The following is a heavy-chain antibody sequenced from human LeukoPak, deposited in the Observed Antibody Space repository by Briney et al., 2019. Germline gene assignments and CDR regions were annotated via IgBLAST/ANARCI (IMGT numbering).Heavy chain of an antibody. J-gene: IGHJ4*02. D-gene: IGHD2-2*01. CDR2: INHSGST. Sequence: KPSETLSLTCAVYGGSFSGYYWSWIRQPPGKGLEWIGEINHSGSTNYNPSLKSRVTISVDTSKNQFSLKLSSVTAADTAVYYCARDPPLGSCSTISCPHLDYWGQGTLVTVSS. V-gene: IGHV4-34*01. CDR1: GGSFSGYY. CDR3: ARDPPLGSCSTISCPHLDY.